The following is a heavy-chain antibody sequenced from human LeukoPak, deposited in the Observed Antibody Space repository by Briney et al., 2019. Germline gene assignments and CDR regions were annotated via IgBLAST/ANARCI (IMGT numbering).Heavy chain of an antibody. Sequence: SETLSLTCAVYGGSFSGYYWSWIRQPPGKGLEWIGEINHSGSTNYNPSLKSRVTISVDTSKNQFSLKLSSVTAADTAVYYCARVHSWYFDYWGQGTLVTVSS. V-gene: IGHV4-34*01. CDR3: ARVHSWYFDY. CDR1: GGSFSGYY. D-gene: IGHD6-13*01. J-gene: IGHJ4*02. CDR2: INHSGST.